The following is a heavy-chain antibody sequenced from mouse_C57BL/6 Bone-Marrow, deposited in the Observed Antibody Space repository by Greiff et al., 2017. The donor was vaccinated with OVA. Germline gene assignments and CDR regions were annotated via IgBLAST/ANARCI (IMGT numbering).Heavy chain of an antibody. CDR2: IYYSGTI. J-gene: IGHJ2*01. V-gene: IGHV3-5*01. CDR1: GISITTGNYR. Sequence: EVKLEESGPGLVKPSQTVFLTCTVTGISITTGNYRWSWLRQFPGNKLEWIGYIYYSGTITYNPSLTSRTTITRDTPKNQFFLEMNSLTAEDTATYYCARESGGYFDYWGQGTTLTVSS. CDR3: ARESGGYFDY.